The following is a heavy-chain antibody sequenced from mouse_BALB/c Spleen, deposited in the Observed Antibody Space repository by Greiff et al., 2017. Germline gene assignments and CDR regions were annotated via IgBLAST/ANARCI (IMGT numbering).Heavy chain of an antibody. J-gene: IGHJ3*01. D-gene: IGHD2-14*01. CDR3: ARDYRYERSWFAY. CDR2: INPGSGGT. V-gene: IGHV1-54*01. Sequence: QVQLQQSGAELVRPGTSVKVSCKASGYAFTNYLIEWVKQRPGQGLEWIGVINPGSGGTNYNEKFKGKATLTADKSSSTAYMQLSSLTSDDSAVYFCARDYRYERSWFAYWGQGTLVTVSA. CDR1: GYAFTNYL.